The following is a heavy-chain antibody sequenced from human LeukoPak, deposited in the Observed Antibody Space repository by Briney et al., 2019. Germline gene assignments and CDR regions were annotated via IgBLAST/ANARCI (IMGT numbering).Heavy chain of an antibody. Sequence: PGGSLRLSCAASGFTVSSNYMSWVRQAPGKGLEWVSVIYSGGSTYYADSVKGRFTISRDNSKNTLYLQMNSLRAEDTAVYYCARASNYDILTGYSRWGYYYYGMDVWGQGTTVTVSS. CDR2: IYSGGST. J-gene: IGHJ6*02. CDR1: GFTVSSNY. V-gene: IGHV3-53*01. D-gene: IGHD3-9*01. CDR3: ARASNYDILTGYSRWGYYYYGMDV.